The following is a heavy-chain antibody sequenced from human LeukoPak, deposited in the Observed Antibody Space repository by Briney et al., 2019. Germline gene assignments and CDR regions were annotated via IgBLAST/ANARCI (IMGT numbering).Heavy chain of an antibody. D-gene: IGHD6-19*01. V-gene: IGHV4-61*02. J-gene: IGHJ4*02. CDR3: ARYSGWYRSYFDY. CDR1: GGSISSGSYY. Sequence: SQTLSLTCAVSGGSISSGSYYWSWIRQPAGKGLEWIGRIYTSGSTNYNPSLKSRVTISVDTSKNQFSLKLSSVTAADTAVYYCARYSGWYRSYFDYWGQGTLVTVSS. CDR2: IYTSGST.